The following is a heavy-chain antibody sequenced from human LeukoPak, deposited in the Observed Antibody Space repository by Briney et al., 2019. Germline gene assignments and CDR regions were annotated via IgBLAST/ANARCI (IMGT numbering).Heavy chain of an antibody. CDR2: IYYSGST. J-gene: IGHJ5*02. CDR3: ARQDILEWFPGGRWFDP. D-gene: IGHD3-3*01. CDR1: GGSISSSSYY. V-gene: IGHV4-39*01. Sequence: SETLSLTCTVSGGSISSSSYYWGWIRQPPGKGLEWIGSIYYSGSTYYNPSLESRVTISVDTSKNQLSLKLSFVTAADTAVYYCARQDILEWFPGGRWFDPWGQGTLVTVSS.